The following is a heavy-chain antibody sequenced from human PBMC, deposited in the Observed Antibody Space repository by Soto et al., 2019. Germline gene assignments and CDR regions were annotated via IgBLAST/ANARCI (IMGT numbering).Heavy chain of an antibody. CDR3: ARRADYYCYFEN. V-gene: IGHV4-4*08. Sequence: QVQLQESDPGLVKPSETLSLTCSVAGGSINRSFWSWLRQSPGKGLEWIGYIYSSGSTSYNPSLKSRVTMSVDASNNQFYLNLRSVTAADTAVYYCARRADYYCYFENWGQGTLVTVSA. D-gene: IGHD3-10*01. J-gene: IGHJ4*02. CDR1: GGSINRSF. CDR2: IYSSGST.